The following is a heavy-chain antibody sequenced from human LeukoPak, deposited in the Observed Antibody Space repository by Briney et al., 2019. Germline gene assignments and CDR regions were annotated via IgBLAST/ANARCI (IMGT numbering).Heavy chain of an antibody. D-gene: IGHD3-16*01. Sequence: GGSLRLSCAASGFTVSSNYMSWVRQAPGKGLGWVSLIYSGGNTYYADSVKGRFTISRDNSKNTLYLQMNSLRAEDTAVYYCARRGSNTCLFDYWGQGTLVTVSP. CDR2: IYSGGNT. CDR1: GFTVSSNY. V-gene: IGHV3-53*01. CDR3: ARRGSNTCLFDY. J-gene: IGHJ4*02.